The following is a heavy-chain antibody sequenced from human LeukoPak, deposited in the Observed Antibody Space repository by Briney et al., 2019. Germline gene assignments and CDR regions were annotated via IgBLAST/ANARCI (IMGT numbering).Heavy chain of an antibody. CDR1: GGSISSSSYY. CDR2: IYYSGST. D-gene: IGHD3-10*01. J-gene: IGHJ6*02. CDR3: ARDSGTTTGYGMDV. V-gene: IGHV4-39*07. Sequence: SETLSLTCTVSGGSISSSSYYWGWIRQPPGKGLEWIGSIYYSGSTYYNPSLKSRVTISVDTSKNQFSLKLSSVTAADTAVYYCARDSGTTTGYGMDVWGQGTLVTVSS.